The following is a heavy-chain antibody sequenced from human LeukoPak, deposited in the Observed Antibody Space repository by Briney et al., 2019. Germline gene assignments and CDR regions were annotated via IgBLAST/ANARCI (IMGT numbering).Heavy chain of an antibody. CDR2: IRHDESKT. J-gene: IGHJ6*03. CDR1: GLIFSSYG. V-gene: IGHV3-30*02. Sequence: GGSLRLSCAASGLIFSSYGMHWVRQAPGEGLEWVAYIRHDESKTFYADSVKGRFTISRDNSKNTLYLQMHSLRAEDTALYYCSKPVIPSAYQGTYYMDVWGKGTRSPSP. D-gene: IGHD3-16*01. CDR3: SKPVIPSAYQGTYYMDV.